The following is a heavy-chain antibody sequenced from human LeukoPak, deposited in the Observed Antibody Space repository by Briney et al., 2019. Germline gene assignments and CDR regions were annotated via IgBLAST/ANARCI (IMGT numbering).Heavy chain of an antibody. CDR1: GFTFSSYS. CDR3: ARDSLRTALYYMDV. J-gene: IGHJ6*03. CDR2: ISSSSSYI. V-gene: IGHV3-21*01. Sequence: GGSLRLSCAASGFTFSSYSMNWVRQAPGKGLEWVSSISSSSSYIYYADSVKGRFTISRDNSKNSLYLQMNSLRAADTAVYYCARDSLRTALYYMDVWGKGTTVTVSS.